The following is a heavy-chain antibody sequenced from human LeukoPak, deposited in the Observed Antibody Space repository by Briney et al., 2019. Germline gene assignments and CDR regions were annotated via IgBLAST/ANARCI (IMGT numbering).Heavy chain of an antibody. V-gene: IGHV3-7*01. CDR3: ARGRTTVITQRYYYYYMDV. CDR2: INQDGSER. Sequence: GGSLRLSXAASGFTFSSYSMNWVRQAPGKGLEWVASINQDGSERYYVDSVKGRFTISRDNAKNSLYLQMNSLRAEDTDVYYCARGRTTVITQRYYYYYMDVWGKGTTVTVSS. D-gene: IGHD4-17*01. CDR1: GFTFSSYS. J-gene: IGHJ6*03.